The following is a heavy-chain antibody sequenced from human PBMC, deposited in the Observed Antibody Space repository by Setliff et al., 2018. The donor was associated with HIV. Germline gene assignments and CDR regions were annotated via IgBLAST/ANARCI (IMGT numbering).Heavy chain of an antibody. D-gene: IGHD4-17*01. Sequence: ASVKVSCKASGYIFISYGFSWVRQAPGQGLEWMGRINSDSGGTNFAQTFQGRVTMTRDTSITTAYMELSRLTSDDTAVYYCARADYGDHLDYWGQGTLVTVSS. V-gene: IGHV1-2*06. CDR1: GYIFISYG. CDR3: ARADYGDHLDY. J-gene: IGHJ4*02. CDR2: INSDSGGT.